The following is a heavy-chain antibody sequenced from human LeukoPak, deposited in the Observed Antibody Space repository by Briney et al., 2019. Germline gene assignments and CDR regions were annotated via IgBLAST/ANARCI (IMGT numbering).Heavy chain of an antibody. V-gene: IGHV3-23*01. CDR3: AKRDYSDSSTYAPLFDY. J-gene: IGHJ4*02. D-gene: IGHD3-22*01. CDR2: ITGSGGRT. CDR1: VFTFSSYA. Sequence: GGSLRLSCAASVFTFSSYAMSWVRQAPGKGPEGVSGITGSGGRTYNADSVKGRFTISRDNSKNKLYLQMNSLRAEDTAMYYCAKRDYSDSSTYAPLFDYWGQGTLVTVSS.